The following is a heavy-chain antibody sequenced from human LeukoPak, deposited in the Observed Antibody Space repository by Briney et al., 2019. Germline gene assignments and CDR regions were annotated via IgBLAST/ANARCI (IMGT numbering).Heavy chain of an antibody. CDR1: RFTSSSYA. Sequence: QPGASLRLSCAAPRFTSSSYAMSWVRQAPGKGQEWVSAISGSGGSTYYADSVKGRFTISRDNSKNTLYLQMNSLRAEDTAVYYCAKARLPLSSAYYYVPFDYWGQGTLVTVSS. D-gene: IGHD3-22*01. J-gene: IGHJ4*02. CDR3: AKARLPLSSAYYYVPFDY. V-gene: IGHV3-23*01. CDR2: ISGSGGST.